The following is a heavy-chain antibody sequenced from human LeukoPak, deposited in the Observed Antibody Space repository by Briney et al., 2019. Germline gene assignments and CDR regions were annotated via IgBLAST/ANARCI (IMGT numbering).Heavy chain of an antibody. CDR3: ARHERDASLDHALDI. Sequence: SETLSLTCTVSGGSISSYYWSWIRQPPGKGLEWIGYIFYSGSTSYNPSLKSRVTISVDTSKNQFSLKLSSVTAADTAVYYCARHERDASLDHALDIWGQGTMVTVSS. J-gene: IGHJ3*02. D-gene: IGHD5-24*01. V-gene: IGHV4-59*08. CDR1: GGSISSYY. CDR2: IFYSGST.